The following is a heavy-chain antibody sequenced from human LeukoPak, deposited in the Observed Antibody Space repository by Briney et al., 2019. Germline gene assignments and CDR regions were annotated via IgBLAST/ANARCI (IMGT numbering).Heavy chain of an antibody. V-gene: IGHV4-34*01. CDR1: VTSFTSYY. D-gene: IGHD4-17*01. CDR2: VNHSGYT. CDR3: ARMSTGHDY. J-gene: IGHJ4*02. Sequence: SETLSLTCGVSVTSFTSYYWSCIRQTPGKGLEWIGEVNHSGYTNMNPSLKSRVTISVDTSKNQFSLMMTSVTAADTAVYFCARMSTGHDYWGQGTLVTVSS.